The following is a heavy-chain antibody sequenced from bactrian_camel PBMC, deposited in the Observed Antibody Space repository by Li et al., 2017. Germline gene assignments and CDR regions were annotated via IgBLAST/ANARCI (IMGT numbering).Heavy chain of an antibody. CDR1: GYIGSGHC. Sequence: HVQLVESGGGSVQAGGSLRLSCVSSGYIGSGHCMGWVRQAPGWGLEWVASIYNQNKYTYYTDAVKGRFTISRDNLQMNSLKSEDTGLYYCATSLTDNWLRGFGYWRQGTQVTVS. CDR2: IYNQNKYT. CDR3: ATSLTDNWLRGFGY. D-gene: IGHD7*01. J-gene: IGHJ6*01. V-gene: IGHV3-2*01.